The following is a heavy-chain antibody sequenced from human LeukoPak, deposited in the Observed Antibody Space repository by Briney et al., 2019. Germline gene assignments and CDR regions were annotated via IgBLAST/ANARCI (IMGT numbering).Heavy chain of an antibody. CDR2: IKQDGSQK. J-gene: IGHJ4*02. V-gene: IGHV3-7*01. CDR3: ARDTSGSLDY. D-gene: IGHD1-26*01. CDR1: GFTFSDYA. Sequence: GGSLRLSCAASGFTFSDYAMSWVRQAPGKGLEWVANIKQDGSQKNYVDSVKGRFTISRDNAKSSLYLQMNSLRVEDTAVYYCARDTSGSLDYWGQGSLVTVSS.